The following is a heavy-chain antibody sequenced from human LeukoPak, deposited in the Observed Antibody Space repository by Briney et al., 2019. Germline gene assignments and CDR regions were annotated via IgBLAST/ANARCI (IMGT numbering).Heavy chain of an antibody. CDR1: GGSFSGYY. D-gene: IGHD2-2*01. V-gene: IGHV4-34*01. CDR3: ARGAVVPAARATTNYYYMDV. J-gene: IGHJ6*03. CDR2: INHNGST. Sequence: SETLSLTCAVYGGSFSGYYWSWIRQPPGKGLEWIGEINHNGSTNYNPSLKSRVTISVDTSKNQFSLKLSSVTAADTAVYYCARGAVVPAARATTNYYYMDVWGKGTTVTVSS.